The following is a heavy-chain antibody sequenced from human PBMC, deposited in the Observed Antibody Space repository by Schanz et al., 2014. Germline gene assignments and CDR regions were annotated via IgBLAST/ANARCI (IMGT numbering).Heavy chain of an antibody. V-gene: IGHV3-48*02. Sequence: VQLVESGGGLVKPGGSLRLSCAASGIAFSSYSMNWVRQAPGKGLEWVATITLSSGTNYYADSVKGRFTISRDNAKTSVYLQINSLRDEDTAVYYCARDYHDDYVTIFHGTFDLWGRGAMVTVSS. CDR1: GIAFSSYS. CDR3: ARDYHDDYVTIFHGTFDL. J-gene: IGHJ2*01. CDR2: ITLSSGTN. D-gene: IGHD3-10*02.